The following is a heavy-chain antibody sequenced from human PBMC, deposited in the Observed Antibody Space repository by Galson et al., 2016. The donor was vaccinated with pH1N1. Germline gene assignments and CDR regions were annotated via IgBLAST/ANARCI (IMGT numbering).Heavy chain of an antibody. CDR1: GGSINSDNYY. CDR3: AGDAAHSGTYYVAFDT. V-gene: IGHV4-61*02. CDR2: IYPSGGT. D-gene: IGHD1-26*01. Sequence: SLSLTCTVSGGSINSDNYYWSWIRQPAGKGLEWIGRIYPSGGTNYNPSLKSRVTISVDTSKNQFSLKLSSVTAADTAVYYCAGDAAHSGTYYVAFDTWGQGTIVTASS. J-gene: IGHJ3*02.